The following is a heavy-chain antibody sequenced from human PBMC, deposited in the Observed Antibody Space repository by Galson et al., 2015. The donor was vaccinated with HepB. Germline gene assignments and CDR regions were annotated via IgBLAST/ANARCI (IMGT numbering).Heavy chain of an antibody. D-gene: IGHD3-22*01. CDR2: INPSSGST. V-gene: IGHV1-46*01. CDR3: ARVGLYDSSGYYHYSNAEFDY. Sequence: SVKVSCKASGYTFTSYYMHWVRQAPGQGLEWMGIINPSSGSTSYAQKFQGRVTMTRDTSTSTVYMELSSLRSEDTAVYYCARVGLYDSSGYYHYSNAEFDYWGQGTLVTVSS. CDR1: GYTFTSYY. J-gene: IGHJ4*02.